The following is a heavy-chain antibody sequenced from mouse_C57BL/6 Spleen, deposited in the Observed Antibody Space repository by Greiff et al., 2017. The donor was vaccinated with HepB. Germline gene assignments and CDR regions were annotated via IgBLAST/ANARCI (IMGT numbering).Heavy chain of an antibody. J-gene: IGHJ1*03. Sequence: EVQLQQSGPGMVKPSQSLSLTCTVTGYSITSGYDWHWIRHFPGNKLEWMGDISYSGSTNYNPTLKSRSSITHDTSKNHSFLKLNTETTEDTAKYYCARDTLDYGSSYWYFDDWGTGTTVTVSS. V-gene: IGHV3-1*01. CDR3: ARDTLDYGSSYWYFDD. CDR2: ISYSGST. CDR1: GYSITSGYD. D-gene: IGHD1-1*01.